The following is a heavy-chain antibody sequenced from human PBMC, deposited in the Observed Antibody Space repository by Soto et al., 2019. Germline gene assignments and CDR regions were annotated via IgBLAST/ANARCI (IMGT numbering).Heavy chain of an antibody. D-gene: IGHD4-4*01. Sequence: PGESLKISCKGSGYSFTSYWIGWVRQMPGKGLEWMGIIYPGDSDTRYSPSFQGQVTISADKSISTAYLQWSSLKASDTAMYYCARHLPVTNRGNYHYRRMHVWGQGTSVTVSS. V-gene: IGHV5-51*01. CDR3: ARHLPVTNRGNYHYRRMHV. CDR1: GYSFTSYW. CDR2: IYPGDSDT. J-gene: IGHJ6*02.